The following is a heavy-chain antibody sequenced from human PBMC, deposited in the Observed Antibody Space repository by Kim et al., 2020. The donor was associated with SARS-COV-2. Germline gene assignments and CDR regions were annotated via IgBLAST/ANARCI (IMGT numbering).Heavy chain of an antibody. V-gene: IGHV3-30*18. CDR3: AKEKDIVVVPAAIIPLDY. CDR1: GFTFSSYG. D-gene: IGHD2-2*02. J-gene: IGHJ4*02. CDR2: ISYDGSNK. Sequence: GGSLRLSCAASGFTFSSYGMHWVRQAPGKGLEWVAVISYDGSNKYYADSVKGRFTISRDNSKNTLYLQMNSLRAEDTAVYYCAKEKDIVVVPAAIIPLDYWGQGTLVTVSS.